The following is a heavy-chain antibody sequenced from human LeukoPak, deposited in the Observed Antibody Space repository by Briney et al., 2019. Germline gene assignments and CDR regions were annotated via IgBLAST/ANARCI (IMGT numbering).Heavy chain of an antibody. D-gene: IGHD5-18*01. CDR2: MSSSTSII. CDR1: GFTFSTYS. J-gene: IGHJ4*02. V-gene: IGHV3-48*01. Sequence: GGSLRLSCATSGFTFSTYSLNWVRQAPGKGLEWVSYMSSSTSIIYYADSVKGRFTISRDNAKNSLYLQMNSLRAEDTAVYYCARGRIQLWNYWGQGTLVTVSS. CDR3: ARGRIQLWNY.